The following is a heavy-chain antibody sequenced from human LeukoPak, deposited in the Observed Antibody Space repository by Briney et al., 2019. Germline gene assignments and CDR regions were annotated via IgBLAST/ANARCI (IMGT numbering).Heavy chain of an antibody. D-gene: IGHD3-16*01. Sequence: GGSLRLSCAASGFTFINYAMSWVRQAPGKGLEWVSAISGSGGSTYYADSVKGRFTISRDKSKNTLYLQMNSLRAEDTAVYYCAKNDVWGSYIFDYWGQGTLATVSS. CDR2: ISGSGGST. V-gene: IGHV3-23*01. CDR3: AKNDVWGSYIFDY. CDR1: GFTFINYA. J-gene: IGHJ4*02.